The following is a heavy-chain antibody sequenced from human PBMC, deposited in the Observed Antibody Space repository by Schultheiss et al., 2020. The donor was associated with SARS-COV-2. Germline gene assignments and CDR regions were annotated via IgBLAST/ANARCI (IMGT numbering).Heavy chain of an antibody. V-gene: IGHV1-3*01. J-gene: IGHJ6*02. CDR3: ARVGDGYNPRDGMDV. Sequence: ASVKVSCKASGYTFTSYGISWVRQAPGQRLEWMGWINAGNGNTKYSQKFQGRVTITRDTSASTAYMELSSLRSEDTAVYYCARVGDGYNPRDGMDVWGQGTTVTVSS. D-gene: IGHD5-24*01. CDR1: GYTFTSYG. CDR2: INAGNGNT.